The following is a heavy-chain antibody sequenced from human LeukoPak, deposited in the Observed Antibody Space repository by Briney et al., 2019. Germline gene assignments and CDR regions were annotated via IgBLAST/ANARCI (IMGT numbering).Heavy chain of an antibody. J-gene: IGHJ4*02. CDR1: GFTFSSYG. CDR3: AKDSGFDY. D-gene: IGHD6-25*01. V-gene: IGHV3-23*01. Sequence: GGSLRLSCAASGFTFSSYGMHWVRQAPGKGLEWVSAISGNGDTTSYADSVKGRFTISRDNSKNTLYLQMSSLRAEDTAVYYCAKDSGFDYWGQGTLVTVSS. CDR2: ISGNGDTT.